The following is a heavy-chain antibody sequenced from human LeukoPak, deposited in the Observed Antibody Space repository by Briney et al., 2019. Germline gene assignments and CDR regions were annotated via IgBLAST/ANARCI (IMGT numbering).Heavy chain of an antibody. V-gene: IGHV1-69*05. D-gene: IGHD3-10*01. CDR3: ARGANGLITMVRGVTYNWFDP. J-gene: IGHJ5*02. CDR1: GGTFSSYA. Sequence: ASVKVSCKASGGTFSSYAIIWVRQAPGQGLEWMGGIIPIFGTANYAQKFQGRVTITTDESTSTAYMELSSLRSEDTAVYYCARGANGLITMVRGVTYNWFDPWGQGTLVTVSS. CDR2: IIPIFGTA.